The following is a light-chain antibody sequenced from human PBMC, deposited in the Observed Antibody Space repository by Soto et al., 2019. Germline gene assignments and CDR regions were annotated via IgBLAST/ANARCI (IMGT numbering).Light chain of an antibody. J-gene: IGKJ4*01. CDR2: DAS. CDR3: QQYGNSLT. Sequence: EIVLTQSPATLSLSPGERATLSCRASQSVSIYLAWYQQKPGQTPRLLIYDASNRATGIPARFSGSGSGADFTLTISSLEPEDSAVYYCQQYGNSLTFGGGTKVEIK. CDR1: QSVSIY. V-gene: IGKV3-11*01.